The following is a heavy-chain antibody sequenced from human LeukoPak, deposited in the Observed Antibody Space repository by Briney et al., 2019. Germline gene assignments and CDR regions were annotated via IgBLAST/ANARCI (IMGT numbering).Heavy chain of an antibody. Sequence: PGGSLRLSCAASGFTFSSYWMHWVRQVPGKGLVWVSRINSDGSSTTYADSVKGRFTISRDNSKNTLYLQMNSLRAEDTAVYYCAKEGGSGYYYDWFDPWGQGTLFTVSS. D-gene: IGHD3-22*01. J-gene: IGHJ5*02. CDR1: GFTFSSYW. CDR3: AKEGGSGYYYDWFDP. CDR2: INSDGSST. V-gene: IGHV3-74*01.